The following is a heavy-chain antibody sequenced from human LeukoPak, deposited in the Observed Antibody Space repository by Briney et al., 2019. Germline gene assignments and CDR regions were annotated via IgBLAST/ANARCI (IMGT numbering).Heavy chain of an antibody. D-gene: IGHD6-19*01. CDR2: ISSSGSTI. V-gene: IGHV3-48*03. J-gene: IGHJ4*02. CDR1: GFTFSSYE. Sequence: PGGSLRLSCAASGFTFSSYEMNWVRQAPGKGLEWVSYISSSGSTIYYADSVKGRFTISRDNAKNSLYLQMNSLRAEDTAVYYCAREMPYRIGYFPLFDDWGQGTLVTVSS. CDR3: AREMPYRIGYFPLFDD.